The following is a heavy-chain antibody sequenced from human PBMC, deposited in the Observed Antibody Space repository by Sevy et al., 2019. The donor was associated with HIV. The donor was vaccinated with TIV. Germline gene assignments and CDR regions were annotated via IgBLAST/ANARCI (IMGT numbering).Heavy chain of an antibody. Sequence: GGSLRLTCAASGFTFSSYDMHWVRLATGKGLEWVSGIGTAGDPYYPGSVKGRFTISRENVKNSLYLQMNSLRAGDTAVYYCARGSGAAGTQWFDPWGQGTLVTVSS. CDR1: GFTFSSYD. CDR3: ARGSGAAGTQWFDP. J-gene: IGHJ5*02. D-gene: IGHD6-13*01. V-gene: IGHV3-13*05. CDR2: IGTAGDP.